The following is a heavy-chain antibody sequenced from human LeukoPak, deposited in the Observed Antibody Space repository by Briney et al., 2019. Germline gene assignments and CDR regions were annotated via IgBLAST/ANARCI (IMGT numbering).Heavy chain of an antibody. CDR1: GFTFSSYS. J-gene: IGHJ4*02. CDR2: ISSSSSYI. V-gene: IGHV3-21*01. Sequence: TTGGSLRLSCGASGFTFSSYSMNWVRQAPGKGLEWVSSISSSSSYIYYADSVKGRFTISRDNAKNSLYLQMNSLRAEDTAVYYCARGRLSNKSSDYWGQGTLVTVSS. CDR3: ARGRLSNKSSDY. D-gene: IGHD6-25*01.